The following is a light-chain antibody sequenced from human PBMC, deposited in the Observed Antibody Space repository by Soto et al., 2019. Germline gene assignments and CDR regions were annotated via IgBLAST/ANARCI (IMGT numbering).Light chain of an antibody. CDR3: QVCDSSSDPYYV. V-gene: IGLV3-21*02. CDR1: NIGSKS. J-gene: IGLJ1*01. Sequence: SYELTQPPSVSVAPGQTARITCGGNNIGSKSVHWYQQKPGQAPVLVVYDDSDRPSGIPERFSGSNSGNTATLTISRVEAGDEADYYCQVCDSSSDPYYVFGTGTKLTVL. CDR2: DDS.